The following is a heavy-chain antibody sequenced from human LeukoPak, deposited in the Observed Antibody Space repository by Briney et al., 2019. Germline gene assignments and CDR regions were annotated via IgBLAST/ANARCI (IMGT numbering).Heavy chain of an antibody. Sequence: GGCLRLSCAASVLTLSDYNVRGIRQARARGWEWVLSISRRGSTKYYADSVKGRFTISRDNAKNSLFLQMNSLRAEDTAVYYCARVLRYCSGGNCYSGGLGYMDVWGKGTTVTITS. CDR1: VLTLSDYN. CDR3: ARVLRYCSGGNCYSGGLGYMDV. CDR2: ISRRGSTK. D-gene: IGHD2-15*01. V-gene: IGHV3-11*01. J-gene: IGHJ6*03.